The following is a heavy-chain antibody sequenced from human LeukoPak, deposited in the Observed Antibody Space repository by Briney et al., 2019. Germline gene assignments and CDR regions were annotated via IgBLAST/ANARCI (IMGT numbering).Heavy chain of an antibody. Sequence: GGSLRLSCAASEFTFSDYYMSWIRQAPGRGLEWVSYISTGSSYTNYADSVKGRFTISRDNAKNSLYLQMNSLRAEDTALYYCARAEGGPATAIYWGQGTLVTVSS. V-gene: IGHV3-11*05. CDR3: ARAEGGPATAIY. D-gene: IGHD2-21*02. J-gene: IGHJ4*02. CDR2: ISTGSSYT. CDR1: EFTFSDYY.